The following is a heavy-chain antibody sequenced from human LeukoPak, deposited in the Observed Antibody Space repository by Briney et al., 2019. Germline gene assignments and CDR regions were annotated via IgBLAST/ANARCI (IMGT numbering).Heavy chain of an antibody. J-gene: IGHJ4*02. V-gene: IGHV1-18*01. CDR1: GYTFTSYG. CDR3: ARDLRSPPGIAAAGLID. Sequence: ASVKVSCRASGYTFTSYGISWVRQAPGQGLEWMGWISAYNGNTNYAQKLQGRVTMTTDTSTSTAYMELRSLRSDDTAVYYCARDLRSPPGIAAAGLIDWGQGTLVTVSS. CDR2: ISAYNGNT. D-gene: IGHD6-13*01.